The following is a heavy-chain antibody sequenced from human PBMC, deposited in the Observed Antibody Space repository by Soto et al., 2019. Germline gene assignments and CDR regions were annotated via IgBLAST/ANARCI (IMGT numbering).Heavy chain of an antibody. Sequence: PGGSLRLSCAASGFTVSSNYMSWVRQAPGKGLEWVSVIYSGGSTYYADSVKGRFTISRHNSKNTLYLQMNSLRAEDTAVYYCASRRYDILTGYYPIDYWGQGTLVTVSS. V-gene: IGHV3-53*04. CDR2: IYSGGST. J-gene: IGHJ4*02. D-gene: IGHD3-9*01. CDR3: ASRRYDILTGYYPIDY. CDR1: GFTVSSNY.